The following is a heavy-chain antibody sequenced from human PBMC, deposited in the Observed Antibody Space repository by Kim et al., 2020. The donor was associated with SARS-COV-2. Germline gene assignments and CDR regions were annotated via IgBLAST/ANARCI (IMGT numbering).Heavy chain of an antibody. CDR2: IYYSGST. CDR3: AGVRNWYFDL. Sequence: SETLSLTCTVSGGSISSGGYYWSWIRQHPGKGLEWIGYIYYSGSTYYNPSLKSRVTISVDTSKNQFSLKLSSVTAAVAAVYYCAGVRNWYFDLWGRGTLVTVSS. V-gene: IGHV4-31*03. J-gene: IGHJ2*01. CDR1: GGSISSGGYY.